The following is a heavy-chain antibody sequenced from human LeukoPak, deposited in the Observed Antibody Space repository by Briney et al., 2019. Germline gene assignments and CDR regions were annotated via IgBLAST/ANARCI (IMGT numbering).Heavy chain of an antibody. CDR3: ARDRNDAFDI. CDR1: GRSISNYY. J-gene: IGHJ3*02. CDR2: IYTSGST. Sequence: PSETLSLTCTVSGRSISNYYWSWIRQPAGKGLEWIGRIYTSGSTNYDPSLKSRVTMSVDTSKNQFSLKLSSVTAADTAVYYCARDRNDAFDIWGQGTMVTVSS. V-gene: IGHV4-4*07.